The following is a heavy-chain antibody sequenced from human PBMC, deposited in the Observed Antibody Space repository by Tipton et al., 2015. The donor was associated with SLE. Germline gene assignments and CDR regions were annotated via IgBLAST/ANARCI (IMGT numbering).Heavy chain of an antibody. CDR2: IYYSGST. CDR1: DYSINDGYY. D-gene: IGHD3-10*01. CDR3: ARRSYGELDY. Sequence: TLSLTCAVSDYSINDGYYWGWIRQPPGKGLEWIGSIYYSGSTYYNPSLKSRVTISVDTSKNQFSLQLSSVTAADTAVYYCARRSYGELDYWGQGTLVTVSS. J-gene: IGHJ4*02. V-gene: IGHV4-38-2*01.